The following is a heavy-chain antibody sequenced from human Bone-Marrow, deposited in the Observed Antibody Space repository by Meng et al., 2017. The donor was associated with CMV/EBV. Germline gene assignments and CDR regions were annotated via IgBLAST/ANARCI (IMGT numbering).Heavy chain of an antibody. D-gene: IGHD4-17*01. V-gene: IGHV3-11*04. CDR2: ISSSGSTI. J-gene: IGHJ4*02. CDR3: ARERTTTDY. CDR1: GFTFSDYY. Sequence: LSLTCAASGFTFSDYYMSWIRQAPGKGLEWVSYISSSGSTIYYADSVKGRFTISRDNAKNALYLQMNSLRAEDTAVYYCARERTTTDYWGQGTLGTVSS.